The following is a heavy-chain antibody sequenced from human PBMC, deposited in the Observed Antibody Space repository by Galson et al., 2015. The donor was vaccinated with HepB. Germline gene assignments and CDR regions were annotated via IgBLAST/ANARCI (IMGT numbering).Heavy chain of an antibody. D-gene: IGHD2-15*01. CDR1: GFTFRVFP. V-gene: IGHV3-23*01. Sequence: SLRLSCAASGFTFRVFPMSWVRQSPGKGLEWVSSITGSSTSTYYATSVKGRFTISRDNSMNILYLQMDSLRAEDTALYYCAKDLLGGVPIPGVYGMDVWGQGTPVTVSS. CDR2: ITGSSTST. CDR3: AKDLLGGVPIPGVYGMDV. J-gene: IGHJ6*02.